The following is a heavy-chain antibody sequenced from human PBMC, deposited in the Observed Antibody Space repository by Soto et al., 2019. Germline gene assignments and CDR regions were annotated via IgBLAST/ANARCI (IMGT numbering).Heavy chain of an antibody. CDR3: ARLLGYCSSTSCPSVSGYTRQAFDI. CDR1: GYSFTSYW. J-gene: IGHJ3*02. CDR2: IYPGDSDT. Sequence: GESLKISCKGSGYSFTSYWIGWVRQMPGKGLEWMGIIYPGDSDTRYSPSFQGQVTISADKSISTAYLQWSSLKASDTAMYYCARLLGYCSSTSCPSVSGYTRQAFDIWGQGTMVTVSS. V-gene: IGHV5-51*01. D-gene: IGHD2-2*01.